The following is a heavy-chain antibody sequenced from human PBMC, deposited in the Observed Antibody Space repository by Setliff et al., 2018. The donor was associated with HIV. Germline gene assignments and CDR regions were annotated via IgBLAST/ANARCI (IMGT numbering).Heavy chain of an antibody. CDR2: ISSSSRSK. CDR1: GFTFSTYS. CDR3: AGARGYSGYDLTFPSY. Sequence: PGGSLRLSCEASGFTFSTYSMNWVRQAPGKGLEWVSSISSSSRSKYYADSVKGRFTISRDNAKNSLYLQMSSLTAEDTAVYYCAGARGYSGYDLTFPSYWGQGTLVTVSS. D-gene: IGHD5-12*01. V-gene: IGHV3-21*01. J-gene: IGHJ4*02.